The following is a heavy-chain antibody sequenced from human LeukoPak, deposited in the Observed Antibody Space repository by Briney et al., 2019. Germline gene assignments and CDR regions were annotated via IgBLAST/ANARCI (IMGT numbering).Heavy chain of an antibody. CDR1: GYSISSGYY. CDR3: ARVRGWLFDY. CDR2: IYHSGST. J-gene: IGHJ4*02. D-gene: IGHD3-9*01. V-gene: IGHV4-38-2*02. Sequence: SETLSLTCTVSGYSISSGYYWGWIRPPPGKGLEWIESIYHSGSTIYKPSLKSRVTISIDTSKNQFSLKLSSVTAADTAVYYCARVRGWLFDYWGQGILVTVSS.